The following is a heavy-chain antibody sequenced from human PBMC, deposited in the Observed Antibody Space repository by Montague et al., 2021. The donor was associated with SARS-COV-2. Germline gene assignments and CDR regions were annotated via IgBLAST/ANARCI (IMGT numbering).Heavy chain of an antibody. D-gene: IGHD2-21*01. CDR3: AAGIVWWGGNYYFDY. V-gene: IGHV4-4*02. Sequence: NSGSTNYNPSLKSRVIISVDKSKNQFSLQLSSVTAADTAVYYCAAGIVWWGGNYYFDYWGQGTLVTV. J-gene: IGHJ4*02. CDR2: NSGST.